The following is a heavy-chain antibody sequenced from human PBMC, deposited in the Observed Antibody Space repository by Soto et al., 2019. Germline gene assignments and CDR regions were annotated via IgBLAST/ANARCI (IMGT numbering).Heavy chain of an antibody. V-gene: IGHV1-18*01. J-gene: IGHJ5*02. CDR1: GYTFTSYG. Sequence: ASVKVSCKASGYTFTSYGISWVRQAPGQGLEWMGWISAYNGNTNYAQKLQGRVTMTTDTSTSAAYMELRSLRSDDTAVYYCARDRGYYVQYAVDWFDPWGQGTLVTVSS. CDR3: ARDRGYYVQYAVDWFDP. D-gene: IGHD3-10*02. CDR2: ISAYNGNT.